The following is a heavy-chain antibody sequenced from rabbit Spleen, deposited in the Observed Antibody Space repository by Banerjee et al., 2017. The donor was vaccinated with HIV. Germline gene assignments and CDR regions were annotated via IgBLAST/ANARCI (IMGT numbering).Heavy chain of an antibody. CDR3: ARDRDGGGAGDGWDL. J-gene: IGHJ3*01. Sequence: QSLEESGGDLVKPGASLTLTCTASGFSLSSSYWICWVRQAPGKGLEWIACIGAGSGATWYASWAKGRLTISKTSSTTATLQMTSLTGADMATYFCARDRDGGGAGDGWDLWGQGTLVTVS. D-gene: IGHD2-1*01. CDR2: IGAGSGAT. CDR1: GFSLSSSYW. V-gene: IGHV1S40*01.